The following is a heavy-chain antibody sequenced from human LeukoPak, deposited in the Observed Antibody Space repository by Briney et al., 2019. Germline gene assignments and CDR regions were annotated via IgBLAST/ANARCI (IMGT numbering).Heavy chain of an antibody. Sequence: PSETLSLTCTVSGGSISSYYWSWLRQPPGKGLEWLGFIYYSGSTHYKSSLKSRVTISVDTSKNQFPLRLSSVTAADTAVYYCARHSGSSPHYFDYWGQGTLVTVSS. CDR1: GGSISSYY. CDR3: ARHSGSSPHYFDY. V-gene: IGHV4-59*08. CDR2: IYYSGST. D-gene: IGHD1-26*01. J-gene: IGHJ4*02.